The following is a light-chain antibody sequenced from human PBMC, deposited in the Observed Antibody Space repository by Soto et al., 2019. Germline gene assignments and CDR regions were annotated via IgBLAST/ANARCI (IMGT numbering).Light chain of an antibody. CDR2: GAS. Sequence: EIVLTQSPGTLSLSPGERATLSCRASQSVSSSYLAWYQQKPGQAPRLLIYGASSRATGIPDRFSGSGSGTDFTLTISRLEPEDFAVYYCQQYCSSPPETFGQGTKVDIK. V-gene: IGKV3-20*01. CDR3: QQYCSSPPET. J-gene: IGKJ1*01. CDR1: QSVSSSY.